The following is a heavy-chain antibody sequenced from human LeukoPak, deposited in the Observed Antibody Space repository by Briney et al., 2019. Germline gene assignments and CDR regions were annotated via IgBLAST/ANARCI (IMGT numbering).Heavy chain of an antibody. Sequence: GGSLRLSCAASGITFSTSAMSWVRQAPGRGLEWVSTVDGSGDITYYADSVKGRFTISRDNAKNILYLQMSSLRAEDTAVYFCAKGPRYCSGGTCFLWAFDVWGQGTMVTVSS. CDR2: VDGSGDIT. CDR3: AKGPRYCSGGTCFLWAFDV. V-gene: IGHV3-23*01. D-gene: IGHD2-15*01. CDR1: GITFSTSA. J-gene: IGHJ3*01.